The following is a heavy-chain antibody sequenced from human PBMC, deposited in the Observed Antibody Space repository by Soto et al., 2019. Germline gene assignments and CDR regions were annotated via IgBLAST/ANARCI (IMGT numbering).Heavy chain of an antibody. CDR1: GFTFSDYG. Sequence: PGGSLRLSCAASGFTFSDYGMHWVRQAPGKGLEWVAVIWFDGSNKFYGDSVKGRFTISRDNSKNTLNLQMNSLRAEDTAVYYCARDPRNLGLDPWGQGTLVTVSS. J-gene: IGHJ5*02. CDR2: IWFDGSNK. CDR3: ARDPRNLGLDP. V-gene: IGHV3-33*01.